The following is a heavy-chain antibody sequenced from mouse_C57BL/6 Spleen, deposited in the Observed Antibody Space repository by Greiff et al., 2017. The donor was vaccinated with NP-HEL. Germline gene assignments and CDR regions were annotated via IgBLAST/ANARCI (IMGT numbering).Heavy chain of an antibody. J-gene: IGHJ3*01. V-gene: IGHV1-42*01. CDR3: ARRRFAY. Sequence: EVKLQESGPELVKPGASVKISCKASGYSFTGYYMNWVKQSPEKSLEWIGEINPSTGGTTYNQKFKAKATLTVDKSSSTAYMQLKSLTSEDSAVYYCARRRFAYWSQGTLVTVSA. CDR2: INPSTGGT. CDR1: GYSFTGYY.